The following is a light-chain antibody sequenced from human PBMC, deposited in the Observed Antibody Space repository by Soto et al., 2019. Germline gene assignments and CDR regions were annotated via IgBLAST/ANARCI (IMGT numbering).Light chain of an antibody. J-gene: IGKJ1*01. CDR3: QQYISFPKT. V-gene: IGKV1-5*01. CDR2: DAS. Sequence: DIQMPQSPPTLPAFVGDTVTITCRASQSVSSWLAWYQQKPGTAPNLLNYDASSLASGVPSRFSGSGSGTKFTLTIRSLQPDDFATYYCQQYISFPKTFGQGTKVEMK. CDR1: QSVSSW.